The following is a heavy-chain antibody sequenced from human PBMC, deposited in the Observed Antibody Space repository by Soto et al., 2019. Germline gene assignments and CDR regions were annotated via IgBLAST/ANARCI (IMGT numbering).Heavy chain of an antibody. Sequence: SETLSLTCSVSGGSISSYYGTWIRQPPGKGLEWIGYIYDRGNTNYNPSLQSRVTISVDTSKNQFSLHLSSVTDADTAVYYCAGSRITATRSDYWGQGTLVTVSS. J-gene: IGHJ4*02. CDR1: GGSISSYY. CDR3: AGSRITATRSDY. D-gene: IGHD1-20*01. CDR2: IYDRGNT. V-gene: IGHV4-59*08.